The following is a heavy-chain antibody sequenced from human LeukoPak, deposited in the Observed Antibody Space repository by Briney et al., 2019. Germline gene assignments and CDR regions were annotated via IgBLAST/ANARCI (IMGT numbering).Heavy chain of an antibody. J-gene: IGHJ3*02. Sequence: PGGSLRLSCAASGFTFSSYWMHWVRQAPGKGLVWLSRINTDGSNTNYADSVKGRFTISRDNAKNTLYLQMNSLRAEDTAVYYCAKDRGYSSSWYKGGDAFDIWGQGTMVTVSS. V-gene: IGHV3-74*01. CDR2: INTDGSNT. CDR1: GFTFSSYW. CDR3: AKDRGYSSSWYKGGDAFDI. D-gene: IGHD6-13*01.